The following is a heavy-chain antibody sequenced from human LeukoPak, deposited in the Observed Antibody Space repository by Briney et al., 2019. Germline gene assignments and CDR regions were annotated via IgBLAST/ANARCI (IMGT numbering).Heavy chain of an antibody. V-gene: IGHV3-74*01. J-gene: IGHJ4*02. CDR3: ARDYPSEVDVVAMTPFDY. CDR2: INSDGSST. Sequence: GGSLRLSCAASGFTFSSYWMHWVRQAPGKGLVWVSRINSDGSSTSYADSVKGRFTISRDNAKNSLYLQMNSLRAEDTAIYYCARDYPSEVDVVAMTPFDYWGQGTLVTVSS. CDR1: GFTFSSYW. D-gene: IGHD5-12*01.